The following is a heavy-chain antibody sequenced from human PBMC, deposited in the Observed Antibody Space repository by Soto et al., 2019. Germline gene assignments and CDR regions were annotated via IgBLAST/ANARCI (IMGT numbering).Heavy chain of an antibody. V-gene: IGHV4-30-4*01. CDR3: ARVAAGDKVDY. J-gene: IGHJ4*01. CDR1: GGSITSGGYF. CDR2: VYNIGNT. Sequence: QVQLQESGPGLVEPSQTLSLTCTVSGGSITSGGYFWSWNRQHPGKGLEWNGHVYNIGNTYSNLSLTSRVTISVDTSKNQFSLRLSFVTAADTAVYYCARVAAGDKVDYRRHGTLAALSA. D-gene: IGHD7-27*01.